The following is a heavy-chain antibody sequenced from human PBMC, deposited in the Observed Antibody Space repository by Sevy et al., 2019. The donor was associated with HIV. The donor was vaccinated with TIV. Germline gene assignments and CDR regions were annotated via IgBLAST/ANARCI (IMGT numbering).Heavy chain of an antibody. V-gene: IGHV3-23*01. CDR3: AKHNYDFWSGYYNWFDP. J-gene: IGHJ5*02. Sequence: GGSLRLSCAASGFTFSSYAMSWVRQAPGKGLEWVSAISGSGGRTYYADSVKGRFTISRDNSKNTLYLQMNSLRAEDTAVYDCAKHNYDFWSGYYNWFDPWGQGTLVTVSS. D-gene: IGHD3-3*01. CDR2: ISGSGGRT. CDR1: GFTFSSYA.